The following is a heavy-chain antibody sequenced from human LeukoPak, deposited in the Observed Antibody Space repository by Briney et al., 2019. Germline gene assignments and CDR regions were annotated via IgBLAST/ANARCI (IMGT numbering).Heavy chain of an antibody. CDR3: ARGRGMTLLYEGSFDY. CDR1: GGSISSYY. CDR2: IYYSGST. Sequence: KPSETLSLTCTVSGGSISSYYWSWIRQPPGKGLEWIGYIYYSGSTNYNPSLKSRVTISVDTSKNQFSLKLSSVTAADTAVYYCARGRGMTLLYEGSFDYWGQGTLVTVSS. D-gene: IGHD2-2*02. J-gene: IGHJ4*02. V-gene: IGHV4-59*01.